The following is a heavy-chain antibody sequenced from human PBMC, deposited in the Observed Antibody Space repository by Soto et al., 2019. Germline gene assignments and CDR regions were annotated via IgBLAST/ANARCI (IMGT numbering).Heavy chain of an antibody. CDR2: TRNKANSYTT. CDR3: VRGDYRYYYYGMDV. J-gene: IGHJ6*02. CDR1: GFTFSDHY. V-gene: IGHV3-72*01. Sequence: PGGSLRLSCAASGFTFSDHYMDWVRQAPGKGLEWVGRTRNKANSYTTEYAASVKGRFTISRDDSKNSLYLQMNSLKTEDTAVYYCVRGDYRYYYYGMDVWGQGTTVTVSS. D-gene: IGHD4-17*01.